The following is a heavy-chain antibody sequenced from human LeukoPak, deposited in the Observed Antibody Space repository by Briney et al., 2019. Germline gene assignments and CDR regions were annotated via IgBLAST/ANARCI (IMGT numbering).Heavy chain of an antibody. V-gene: IGHV1-3*01. Sequence: ASVKVSCKASGYTFTSYAMHWVRQAPGQRLEWMGWINAGNGNTKYSQKFQGRVTITRDTSASTAYMELSSLRSEDTAVYYCARTDIVVVVAATPFDYWGQGTLVTVS. CDR2: INAGNGNT. CDR1: GYTFTSYA. J-gene: IGHJ4*02. D-gene: IGHD2-15*01. CDR3: ARTDIVVVVAATPFDY.